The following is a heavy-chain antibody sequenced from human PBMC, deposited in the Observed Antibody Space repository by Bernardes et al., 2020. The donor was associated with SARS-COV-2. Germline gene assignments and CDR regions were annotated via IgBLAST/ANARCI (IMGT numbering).Heavy chain of an antibody. V-gene: IGHV1-18*01. Sequence: VTVSCKASGYTFTSYGISWVRQAPGQGLEWMGWISAYNGNTNYAQKLQGRVTMTTDTSTSTAYMELRSLRSDDTAVYYCARVYDSSGYYWYYYYGMDVWGQGTTVTVSS. CDR1: GYTFTSYG. J-gene: IGHJ6*02. CDR3: ARVYDSSGYYWYYYYGMDV. CDR2: ISAYNGNT. D-gene: IGHD3-22*01.